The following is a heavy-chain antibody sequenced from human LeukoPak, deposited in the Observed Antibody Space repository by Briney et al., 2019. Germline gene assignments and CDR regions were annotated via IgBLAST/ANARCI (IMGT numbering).Heavy chain of an antibody. CDR2: ISGSGSGSST. J-gene: IGHJ4*01. Sequence: GGSLRLSCAASGFTFSSSAMSWVRQAPGKGLEWVSTISGSGSGSSTYYADSVKGRFTISRDNSKNTLYLQMNSLKIEDTAVCYCTKLARAPRDFDYWGQGTLVTVSS. CDR1: GFTFSSSA. V-gene: IGHV3-23*01. CDR3: TKLARAPRDFDY. D-gene: IGHD3-10*01.